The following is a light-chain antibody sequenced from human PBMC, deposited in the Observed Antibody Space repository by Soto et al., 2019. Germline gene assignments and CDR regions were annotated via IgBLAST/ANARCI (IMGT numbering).Light chain of an antibody. CDR2: GAS. CDR3: QQYGSSPST. V-gene: IGKV3-20*01. J-gene: IGKJ5*01. CDR1: QSVSSSY. Sequence: EIVLTQSPAILSVSPGERATLSRRASQSVSSSYLAWYQQKPGQAPRLRIYGASSRATGIPDRFSGSGSGTDFTLPSIRLEPEDFAVYYCQQYGSSPSTFGQGTRLEIK.